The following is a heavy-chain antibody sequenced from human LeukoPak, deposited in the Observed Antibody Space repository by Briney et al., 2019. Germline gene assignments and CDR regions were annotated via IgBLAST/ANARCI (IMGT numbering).Heavy chain of an antibody. J-gene: IGHJ4*02. V-gene: IGHV3-48*03. CDR1: GFTFSSYE. CDR3: ARDLVTTVTY. Sequence: GGSLRLSCAASGFTFSSYEMNWVRQAPGKGLEWVSYISSSGSTIYYADSVKGRFTISRDNAKNTLYLQMNSLRAEDTAVYYCARDLVTTVTYWGQGTLVTVSS. D-gene: IGHD4-17*01. CDR2: ISSSGSTI.